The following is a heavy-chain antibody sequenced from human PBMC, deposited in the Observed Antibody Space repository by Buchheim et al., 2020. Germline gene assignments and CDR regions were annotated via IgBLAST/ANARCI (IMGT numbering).Heavy chain of an antibody. Sequence: EVQLVESGGGLVQPGGSLRLSCAASGFTVSSNYMNWVRQAPGKGLEGVSVIYSGGGTYYADSVKGRFTISRDNSKNTLDLQMNSLRAEDTAIYYCARDTRSDHSFDSWGQGTL. D-gene: IGHD1-14*01. CDR3: ARDTRSDHSFDS. CDR1: GFTVSSNY. V-gene: IGHV3-66*01. CDR2: IYSGGGT. J-gene: IGHJ4*02.